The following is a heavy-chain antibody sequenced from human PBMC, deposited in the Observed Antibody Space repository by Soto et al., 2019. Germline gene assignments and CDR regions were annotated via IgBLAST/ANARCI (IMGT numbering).Heavy chain of an antibody. CDR2: ISANNGNT. CDR1: GYTFPNYG. CDR3: ARFKQLVFMDV. J-gene: IGHJ6*02. Sequence: QVQLVQSGAEVRKPGASVKVSCKASGYTFPNYGIIWVRQAPGQGLEWMAWISANNGNTKYAQKFQDRVTMTTDTSTTTAYMELRSLRSDDTAVYYCARFKQLVFMDVWGQGTTVTVSS. V-gene: IGHV1-18*01. D-gene: IGHD6-13*01.